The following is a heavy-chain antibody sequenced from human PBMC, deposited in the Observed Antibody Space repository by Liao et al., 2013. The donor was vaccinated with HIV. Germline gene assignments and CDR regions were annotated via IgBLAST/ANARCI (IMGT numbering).Heavy chain of an antibody. CDR2: VYYSGST. CDR3: ARAYYYDSSGAFDY. V-gene: IGHV4-30-4*08. J-gene: IGHJ4*02. CDR1: GGSISSGDHY. Sequence: QVQLQESGPGLVKSSQTLSLTCTVSGGSISSGDHYWSWVRQPPGKGLEWIGFVYYSGSTYYSPSLKSRASISVDTSKNQISLKLSSVTAADTAVYYCARAYYYDSSGAFDYWGQGTLVTVSS. D-gene: IGHD3-22*01.